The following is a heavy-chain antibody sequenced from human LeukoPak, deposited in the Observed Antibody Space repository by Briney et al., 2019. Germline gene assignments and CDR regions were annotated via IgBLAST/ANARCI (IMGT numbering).Heavy chain of an antibody. CDR2: ISNSTTYT. V-gene: IGHV3-11*05. CDR1: GFTFSDSY. Sequence: PGGSLRLSCAASGFTFSDSYMSWIRQAPGKGLEWISYISNSTTYTNYANSVEGRFTISRDNAKNSLYLRMNSLRAEDTAVYYCARVTLVWGGITHRNAFDFWGQGTMVTVSS. J-gene: IGHJ3*01. CDR3: ARVTLVWGGITHRNAFDF. D-gene: IGHD3-10*01.